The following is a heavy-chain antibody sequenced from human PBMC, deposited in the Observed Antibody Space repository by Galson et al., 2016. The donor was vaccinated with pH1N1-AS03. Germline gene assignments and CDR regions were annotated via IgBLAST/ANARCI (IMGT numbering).Heavy chain of an antibody. J-gene: IGHJ2*01. CDR1: GGSINISPYN. D-gene: IGHD1-14*01. V-gene: IGHV4-39*01. CDR2: VSFSGTT. CDR3: ARQAEGRMLTLRHRYFDF. Sequence: SETLSLTCSVSGGSINISPYNWGWIRQSPGKGLEWLGSVSFSGTTYYNPSLKSRVSTSMDTSENQISLTLGSVTATDTAVYYCARQAEGRMLTLRHRYFDFWGRGIRVTVSS.